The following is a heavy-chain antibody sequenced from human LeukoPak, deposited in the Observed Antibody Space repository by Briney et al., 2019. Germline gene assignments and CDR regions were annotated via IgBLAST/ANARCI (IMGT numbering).Heavy chain of an antibody. J-gene: IGHJ6*04. CDR2: IYYSGST. CDR1: GGSISSYY. CDR3: ARHPIDYGDYGV. D-gene: IGHD4-17*01. V-gene: IGHV4-59*08. Sequence: SETLSLTCTVSGGSISSYYWSWIRQPPGKGLEWIGYIYYSGSTNYNPSLKSRVTISVDTSKNQFSLKLSSVTAADTAVYYCARHPIDYGDYGVWGKGTTVTVPS.